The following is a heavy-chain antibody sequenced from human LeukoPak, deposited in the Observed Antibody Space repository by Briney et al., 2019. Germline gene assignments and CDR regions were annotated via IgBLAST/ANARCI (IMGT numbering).Heavy chain of an antibody. CDR2: IYYSGST. CDR1: GGSVSSGSYY. J-gene: IGHJ4*02. Sequence: SEILSLTCTVSGGSVSSGSYYWSWIRQPPGKGLEWIGYIYYSGSTNYNPSLKSRVTISVDTSKNQFSLKLSSVTAADTAVYYCARARDCGGDCYPMKGGLDYWGQGTLVTVSS. D-gene: IGHD2-21*02. V-gene: IGHV4-61*01. CDR3: ARARDCGGDCYPMKGGLDY.